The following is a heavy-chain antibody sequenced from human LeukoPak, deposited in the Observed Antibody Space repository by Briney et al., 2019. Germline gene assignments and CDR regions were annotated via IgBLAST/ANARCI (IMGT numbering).Heavy chain of an antibody. CDR2: IKQDGSEK. D-gene: IGHD1-26*01. CDR1: GFTFSSYW. Sequence: GGSLRLSCAVSGFTFSSYWMSWVRQAPGKGLEWVANIKQDGSEKYYVDSVKGRFTISRDNAKNSLYLQMNSLRAEDTAVYYCARAVSRWDSFDYWGQGTLVTVSS. CDR3: ARAVSRWDSFDY. V-gene: IGHV3-7*04. J-gene: IGHJ4*02.